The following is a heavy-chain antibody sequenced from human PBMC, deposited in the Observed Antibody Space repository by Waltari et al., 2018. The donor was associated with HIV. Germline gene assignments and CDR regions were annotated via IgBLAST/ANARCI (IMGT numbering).Heavy chain of an antibody. CDR1: GFTVSSTY. CDR3: AKDIRPGWYFDL. V-gene: IGHV3-66*01. Sequence: EEQLVESGGGLVQPGGSLRLSCAASGFTVSSTYMTWVRQAPGKGLEWVSVIYSSGSTYYADSVKGRFTISRDNSKNTLYLQMNSLRAEDTAVYYCAKDIRPGWYFDLWGRGTLVTVSS. CDR2: IYSSGST. J-gene: IGHJ2*01.